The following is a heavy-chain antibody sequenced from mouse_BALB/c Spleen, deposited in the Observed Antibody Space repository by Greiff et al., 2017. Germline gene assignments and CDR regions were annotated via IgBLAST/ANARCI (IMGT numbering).Heavy chain of an antibody. CDR1: GFTFSSYG. Sequence: EVQLVESGGGLVQPGGSLKLSCAASGFTFSSYGMSWVRQTPDKRLELVATINSNGGSTYYPDSVKGRCTISRDNAKNTLYLQMSSRKSEDTAMYYCARGAYVKTTGAKAPLSQSPGQDYWGQGTTLTVSS. J-gene: IGHJ2*01. D-gene: IGHD2-13*01. V-gene: IGHV5-6-3*01. CDR2: INSNGGST. CDR3: ARGAYVKTTGAKAPLSQSPGQDY.